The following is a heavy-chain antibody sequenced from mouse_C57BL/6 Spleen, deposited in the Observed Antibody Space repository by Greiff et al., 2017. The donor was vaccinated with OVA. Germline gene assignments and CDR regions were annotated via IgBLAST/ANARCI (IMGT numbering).Heavy chain of an antibody. Sequence: QVQLQQPGTELVKPGASVKLSCKASGYTFTSYWMHWVKQRPGQGLEWIGNINPSNGGTNYNEKFKSKATLTVDKSSSTAYMQLSSLTSADSAVYCCVILGISTVVATDYYAMDYWGQGTSVTVSS. CDR1: GYTFTSYW. CDR2: INPSNGGT. V-gene: IGHV1-53*01. D-gene: IGHD1-1*01. CDR3: VILGISTVVATDYYAMDY. J-gene: IGHJ4*01.